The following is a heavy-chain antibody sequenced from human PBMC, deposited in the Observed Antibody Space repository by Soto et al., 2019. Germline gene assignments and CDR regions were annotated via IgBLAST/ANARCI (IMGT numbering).Heavy chain of an antibody. Sequence: SETLSLTCTVSGGSISSSSYYWGWIRQPPGKGLEWIGSIYYSGSTYYNPSLKSRVTISVDTSKNQFSLKLSSVTAADTAVYYCARHLSDSSGYSLYYFDYWGQGTLVTVSS. CDR1: GGSISSSSYY. D-gene: IGHD3-22*01. V-gene: IGHV4-39*01. CDR3: ARHLSDSSGYSLYYFDY. J-gene: IGHJ4*02. CDR2: IYYSGST.